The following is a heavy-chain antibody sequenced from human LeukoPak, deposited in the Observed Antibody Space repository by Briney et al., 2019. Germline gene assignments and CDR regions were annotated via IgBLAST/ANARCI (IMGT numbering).Heavy chain of an antibody. J-gene: IGHJ6*02. CDR3: AREKSLRGYSSRWVYYGMDV. CDR2: IYSGGST. V-gene: IGHV3-66*01. Sequence: GGSLGLSCAASGFTVSSNYMSWVRQAPGKGLEWVSVIYSGGSTYYADSVKGRFTISRDNSKNTLYLQMNSLRAEDTAVYYCAREKSLRGYSSRWVYYGMDVWGQGTTVTVSS. CDR1: GFTVSSNY. D-gene: IGHD5-18*01.